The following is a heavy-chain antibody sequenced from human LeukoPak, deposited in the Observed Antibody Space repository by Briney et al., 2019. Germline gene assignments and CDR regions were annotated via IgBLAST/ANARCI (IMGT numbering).Heavy chain of an antibody. D-gene: IGHD3-10*01. CDR1: GFSFSSYW. CDR3: AKYIKGVGNYFDY. V-gene: IGHV3-23*01. Sequence: RPGGSLRLSCAASGFSFSSYWMSWVRQAPGKGLEWVSAISGSGGSTYYADSVKGRFTISRDNSKNTLYLQMNSLRAEDTAVYYCAKYIKGVGNYFDYWGQGTLVTVSS. CDR2: ISGSGGST. J-gene: IGHJ4*02.